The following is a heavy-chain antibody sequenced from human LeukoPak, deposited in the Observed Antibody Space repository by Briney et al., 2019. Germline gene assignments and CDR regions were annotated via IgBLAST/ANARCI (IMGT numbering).Heavy chain of an antibody. V-gene: IGHV4-34*01. CDR3: AIFTVHCSNGICYPHDFVIDV. CDR1: NVSFSGFF. CDR2: IKHSGST. J-gene: IGHJ6*02. Sequence: PSETLSLTCAIYNVSFSGFFWSWIRQPPGKGLEWVGEIKHSGSTNYNLSLKSRVPMSNDTSKHQFPLVLSSETAADTAVYYCAIFTVHCSNGICYPHDFVIDVWGQGTTVTVS. D-gene: IGHD2-8*01.